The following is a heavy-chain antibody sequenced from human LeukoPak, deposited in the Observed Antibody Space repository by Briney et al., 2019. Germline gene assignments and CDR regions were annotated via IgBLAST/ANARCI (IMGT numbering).Heavy chain of an antibody. CDR1: GGSISSSSYY. D-gene: IGHD5-24*01. Sequence: KPSETLSLTCTVSGGSISSSSYYWGWIRQPPGKGLEWIGSIYYSGSTYYNPSLKSRVTISVDTSKNQFSLKLSSVTAADTAVYYCARRSRGAFDYWGQGTLVTVSS. CDR2: IYYSGST. V-gene: IGHV4-39*01. CDR3: ARRSRGAFDY. J-gene: IGHJ4*02.